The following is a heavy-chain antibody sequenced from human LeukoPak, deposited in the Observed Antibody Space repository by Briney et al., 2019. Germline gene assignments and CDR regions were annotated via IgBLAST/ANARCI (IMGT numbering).Heavy chain of an antibody. CDR2: INHSGST. CDR3: ARARNYDFWSGYLYYFDY. Sequence: SETLSLTCAVYGGSSSGYYWSWIRQPPGKGLEWIGEINHSGSTNYNPSLKSRVTISVDTSKNQFSLKLSSVTAADTAVYYCARARNYDFWSGYLYYFDYWGQGTLVTVSS. V-gene: IGHV4-34*01. CDR1: GGSSSGYY. J-gene: IGHJ4*02. D-gene: IGHD3-3*01.